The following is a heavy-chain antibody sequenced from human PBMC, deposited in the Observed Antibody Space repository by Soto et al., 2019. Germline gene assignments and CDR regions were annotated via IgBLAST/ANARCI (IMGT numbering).Heavy chain of an antibody. J-gene: IGHJ4*02. Sequence: PSETLSLTCTVSGGSISGSDYYWGWIRQPPGKGLEWIESIYYSGSIYYNPSLKSRVTISVDASKNQLSLRLASVTAADTAVYYCARDLRGYSRYDYLDYWGQGIPVTVSS. CDR2: IYYSGSI. V-gene: IGHV4-39*07. D-gene: IGHD5-12*01. CDR1: GGSISGSDYY. CDR3: ARDLRGYSRYDYLDY.